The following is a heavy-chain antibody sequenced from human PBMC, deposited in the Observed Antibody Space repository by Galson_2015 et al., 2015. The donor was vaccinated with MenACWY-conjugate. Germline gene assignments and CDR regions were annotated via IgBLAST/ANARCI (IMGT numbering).Heavy chain of an antibody. J-gene: IGHJ6*02. CDR2: INQDGSEK. D-gene: IGHD5-24*01. Sequence: SLRLSCAASGFTFSSNWMSWVRQAPGKGLEWVANINQDGSEKYYADSMKGRFTISRDDAKNSLYLQMNSLRAEDTAVYYCARLPAGSEIRYFYGMDVWGQGTTVTVSS. CDR1: GFTFSSNW. CDR3: ARLPAGSEIRYFYGMDV. V-gene: IGHV3-7*03.